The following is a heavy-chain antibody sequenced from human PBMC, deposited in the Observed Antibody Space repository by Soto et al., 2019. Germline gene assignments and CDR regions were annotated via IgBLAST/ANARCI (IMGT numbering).Heavy chain of an antibody. Sequence: ETLSLTCTVSGGSISSYYWSWIRQPPGKGLEWIGYIYYSGSTNYNPSLKSRVTISVDTSKNQFSLKLSSVTAADTAVYYCARQSGGSGSYFDYWGQGTLVTVSS. CDR3: ARQSGGSGSYFDY. V-gene: IGHV4-59*08. J-gene: IGHJ4*02. D-gene: IGHD3-10*01. CDR2: IYYSGST. CDR1: GGSISSYY.